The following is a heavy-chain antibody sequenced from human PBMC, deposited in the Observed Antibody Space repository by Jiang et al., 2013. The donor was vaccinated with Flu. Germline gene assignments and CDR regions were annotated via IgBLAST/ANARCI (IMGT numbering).Heavy chain of an antibody. D-gene: IGHD1-1*01. CDR1: GFTFSSYA. Sequence: VQLVESGGGVVQPGRSLRLSCAASGFTFSSYAMHWVRQAPGKGLEWVAVISYDGSNKYYADSVKGRFTISRDNSKNTLYLQMNSLRAEDTAVYYCARDLDPPYYYYGMDVWGKGTTVTVSS. V-gene: IGHV3-30*01. J-gene: IGHJ6*04. CDR2: ISYDGSNK. CDR3: ARDLDPPYYYYGMDV.